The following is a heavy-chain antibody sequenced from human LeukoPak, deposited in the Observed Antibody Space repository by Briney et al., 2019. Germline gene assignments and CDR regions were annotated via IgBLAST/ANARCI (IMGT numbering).Heavy chain of an antibody. CDR2: ISSSSSYI. Sequence: GGSLRLSCAASGFTFSSYSMNWVRQAPGKGLEWVSSISSSSSYIYYADSVKGRFTISRDNAKNSLYLQMNSLRAEDTAVYYCAGRGDGYNFGAFDIWGQGTLVTVSS. D-gene: IGHD5-24*01. J-gene: IGHJ3*02. CDR1: GFTFSSYS. CDR3: AGRGDGYNFGAFDI. V-gene: IGHV3-21*01.